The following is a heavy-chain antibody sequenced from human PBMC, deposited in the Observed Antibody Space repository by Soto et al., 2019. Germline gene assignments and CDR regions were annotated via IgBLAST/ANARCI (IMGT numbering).Heavy chain of an antibody. CDR1: GFSLSTSGMC. CDR3: ARIPAFAGLTSNYYFDY. V-gene: IGHV2-70*01. Sequence: SGPTLVNPTQTLTLTCTFSGFSLSTSGMCVSWIRQPPGKALEWLALIDWDDDKYYSTSLKTRLTISKDTSKNQVVLTMTNMDPVDTATYYCARIPAFAGLTSNYYFDYWGQGTLVTVSS. D-gene: IGHD3-3*02. CDR2: IDWDDDK. J-gene: IGHJ4*02.